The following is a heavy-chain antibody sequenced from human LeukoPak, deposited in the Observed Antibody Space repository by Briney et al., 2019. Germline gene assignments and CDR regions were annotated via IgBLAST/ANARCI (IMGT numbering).Heavy chain of an antibody. CDR2: IYYSGST. CDR1: GGSISGSSYY. Sequence: SETLSLTCTVSGGSISGSSYYWGWIRQPPGKGLEWIGSIYYSGSTYYNPSLKSRVTISVDTSKNQFSLKLSSVTAADTAVYYCARHRSGYSYGYRGYFDYWGQGTLVTVSS. CDR3: ARHRSGYSYGYRGYFDY. V-gene: IGHV4-39*01. J-gene: IGHJ4*02. D-gene: IGHD5-18*01.